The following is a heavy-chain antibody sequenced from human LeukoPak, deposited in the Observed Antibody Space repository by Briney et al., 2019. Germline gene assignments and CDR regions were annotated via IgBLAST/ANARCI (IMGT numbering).Heavy chain of an antibody. CDR2: INHSGST. V-gene: IGHV4-34*01. Sequence: PGGSLRLSCAASGFTFSSYGMHWVRQPPGKGLEWIGQINHSGSTNYNPSLKSRVTMSVDTSKNQFSLNLSSVTAADTAVYYCARGWYGGRSIDWYFDLWGRGTLVTVSS. D-gene: IGHD1-26*01. J-gene: IGHJ2*01. CDR1: GFTFSSYG. CDR3: ARGWYGGRSIDWYFDL.